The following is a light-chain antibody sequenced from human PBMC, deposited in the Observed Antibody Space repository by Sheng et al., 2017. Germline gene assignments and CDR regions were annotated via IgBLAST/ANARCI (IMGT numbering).Light chain of an antibody. V-gene: IGLV2-8*01. CDR1: SSDVGGYDL. CDR2: QVN. CDR3: SSYAGSNNFGV. Sequence: QSALTQPASVSGSPGQSITISCTGTSSDVGGYDLVSWYQQFPGKAPKLMIYQVNKRPSGVPDRFSGSKSGNTASLTVSGLQAEDEADYYCSSYAGSNNFGVFGTGTKVTVL. J-gene: IGLJ1*01.